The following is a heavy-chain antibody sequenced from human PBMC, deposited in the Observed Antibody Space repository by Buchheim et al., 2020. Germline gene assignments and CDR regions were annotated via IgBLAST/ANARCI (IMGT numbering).Heavy chain of an antibody. Sequence: EVQLVQSGAEVKKPGESLKISCKGSGYSFTSYWIGWVRQMPGKGLEWMGIIYPGDSDTRYSPSFQGQVTISADKSISTAYLQWSSLKASDTAMYYCARLSSRSFTIFGVVSEGWFDPWGQGTL. CDR1: GYSFTSYW. D-gene: IGHD3-3*01. CDR3: ARLSSRSFTIFGVVSEGWFDP. J-gene: IGHJ5*02. V-gene: IGHV5-51*01. CDR2: IYPGDSDT.